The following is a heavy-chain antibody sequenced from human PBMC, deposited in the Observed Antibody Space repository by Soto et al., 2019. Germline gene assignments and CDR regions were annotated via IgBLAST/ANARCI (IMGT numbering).Heavy chain of an antibody. D-gene: IGHD6-6*01. J-gene: IGHJ6*02. CDR2: ISSSSSTI. CDR3: ARPEYSISSYGMDV. CDR1: GFTFSSYS. V-gene: IGHV3-48*02. Sequence: EVQLVESGGGLVQPGGSLRLSCAASGFTFSSYSMNWVRQAPGKGLEWVSYISSSSSTIYYADSVKGRFTISRDNAKNSLYLQMNSLRDEDTAVYYCARPEYSISSYGMDVWVQGTTVTVSS.